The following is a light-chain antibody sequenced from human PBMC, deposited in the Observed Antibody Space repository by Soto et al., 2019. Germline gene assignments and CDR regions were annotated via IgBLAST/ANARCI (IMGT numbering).Light chain of an antibody. J-gene: IGKJ1*01. CDR3: QQFNSYART. V-gene: IGKV1-5*01. CDR1: EDISTW. Sequence: DIQMTQSPSSVSASVGDRVTITFRSSEDISTWLAWYQQKPGKAPKILIYDASSLESGVPLRFSGSGSGTDFKLTISSLQPDDFATYYCQQFNSYARTFGQGTKVDIK. CDR2: DAS.